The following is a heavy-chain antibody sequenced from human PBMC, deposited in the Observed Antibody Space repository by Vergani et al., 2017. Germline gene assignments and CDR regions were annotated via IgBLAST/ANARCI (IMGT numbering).Heavy chain of an antibody. J-gene: IGHJ6*03. Sequence: QVQLQESGPGLVKPSETLSLTCTVSGGSISSYYWSWIRQPPGKGLEWIGYIYYSGSTNYNPSLKSRVTISVDTSKNQFSPKLSSVTAADTAVYYCARASMYYYYYYMDVWGKGTTVTVSS. V-gene: IGHV4-59*01. CDR1: GGSISSYY. CDR2: IYYSGST. CDR3: ARASMYYYYYYMDV.